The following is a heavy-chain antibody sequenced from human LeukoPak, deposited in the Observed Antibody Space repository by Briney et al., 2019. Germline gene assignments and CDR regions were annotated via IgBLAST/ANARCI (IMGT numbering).Heavy chain of an antibody. CDR3: AIDPYRSPHYYDSSGLDI. Sequence: PSETLSLTCTVSGGSISSYYWSWIRQPPGKGLEWIGYIYYSGSTNYNPSLKSRVTISVDTSKDQFSLKLSSVTAADTAVYYCAIDPYRSPHYYDSSGLDIWGQGTMVTVSS. V-gene: IGHV4-59*01. CDR1: GGSISSYY. CDR2: IYYSGST. D-gene: IGHD3-22*01. J-gene: IGHJ3*02.